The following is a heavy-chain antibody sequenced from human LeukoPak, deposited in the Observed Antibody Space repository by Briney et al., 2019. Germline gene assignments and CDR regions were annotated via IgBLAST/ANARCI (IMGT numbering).Heavy chain of an antibody. CDR3: ARDLFYENDY. Sequence: PGGSLRLSSAASGLTVSSYYMSWTRQAPGKGLEWFSVIYSGGSTYYADSVKGRFTISRDNSKNTLYLQMNSLRAEDTAVYYCARDLFYENDYWGQGTLVTVSS. CDR1: GLTVSSYY. J-gene: IGHJ4*02. CDR2: IYSGGST. D-gene: IGHD5/OR15-5a*01. V-gene: IGHV3-53*01.